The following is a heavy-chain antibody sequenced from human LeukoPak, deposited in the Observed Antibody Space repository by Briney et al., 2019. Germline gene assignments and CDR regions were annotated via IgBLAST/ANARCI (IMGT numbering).Heavy chain of an antibody. CDR2: IYDSGRT. J-gene: IGHJ4*02. V-gene: IGHV4-30-2*01. CDR3: ARDRMAGSGYYFDY. CDR1: GASVSSGDYY. Sequence: SQTLSLTCTVSGASVSSGDYYWTWIRQPPGKGLEWIGYIYDSGRTDFNPSLKSRVTISVDRSKNQFSLKLSSVTAADTAVYYCARDRMAGSGYYFDYWGQGTLVTVSS. D-gene: IGHD6-19*01.